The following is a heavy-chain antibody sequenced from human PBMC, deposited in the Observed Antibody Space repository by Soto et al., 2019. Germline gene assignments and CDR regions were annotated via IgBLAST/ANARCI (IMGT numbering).Heavy chain of an antibody. V-gene: IGHV4-39*01. CDR3: ARHAYDIWGPGPALYYYYAMDV. Sequence: SETLSLTCTVSGGSISNSSYYWGWIRQPPGKGLEWIGSIYYSGSTYYNPSLKSRVTISVDTSKNQFSLKLSSVTAADTAVYYCARHAYDIWGPGPALYYYYAMDVWGQGPAVTVSS. CDR1: GGSISNSSYY. D-gene: IGHD3-9*01. CDR2: IYYSGST. J-gene: IGHJ6*02.